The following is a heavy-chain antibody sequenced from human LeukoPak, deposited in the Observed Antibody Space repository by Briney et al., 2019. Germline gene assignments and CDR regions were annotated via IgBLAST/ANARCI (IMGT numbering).Heavy chain of an antibody. J-gene: IGHJ4*02. D-gene: IGHD1-1*01. V-gene: IGHV3-33*01. CDR2: IWYDGTYK. CDR3: ARGATGTTDY. Sequence: GRSLRLSRAASGFTFSTYGMHWVRQAPGKGLEWVAVIWYDGTYKYYADSVKGRFTISRDNSKNTLYLLMNSLRAEDTAVYYCARGATGTTDYWGQGTLVTVSS. CDR1: GFTFSTYG.